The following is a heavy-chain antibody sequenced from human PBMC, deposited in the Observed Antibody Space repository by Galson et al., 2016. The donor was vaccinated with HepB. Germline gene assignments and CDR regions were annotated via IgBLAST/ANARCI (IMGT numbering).Heavy chain of an antibody. V-gene: IGHV1-3*01. CDR2: ITPGNGNT. Sequence: SVKVSCKASGYTLTSYVMQWVRQAPGQRLEWVGWITPGNGNTRYSQRLQGRVTITGDTAASTAYLELSSLRSEDTAVYYCATGYAYGHDYFDYWGQGTLVTVSS. J-gene: IGHJ4*02. D-gene: IGHD3-10*01. CDR3: ATGYAYGHDYFDY. CDR1: GYTLTSYV.